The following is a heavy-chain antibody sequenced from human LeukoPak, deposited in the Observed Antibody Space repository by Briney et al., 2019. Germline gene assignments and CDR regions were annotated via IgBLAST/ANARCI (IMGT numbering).Heavy chain of an antibody. V-gene: IGHV4-39*01. Sequence: SETLSLTCTVSGGSITMNDYYWGWIRLPPGKGLEWIGSISHNGATYYNPSLQSRVTISLDKSNNQCSLKLSSVTASDTAIYCCATREHQVVRPRGDYWGQGTLVTVSS. CDR3: ATREHQVVRPRGDY. CDR1: GGSITMNDYY. J-gene: IGHJ4*02. CDR2: ISHNGAT. D-gene: IGHD1-26*01.